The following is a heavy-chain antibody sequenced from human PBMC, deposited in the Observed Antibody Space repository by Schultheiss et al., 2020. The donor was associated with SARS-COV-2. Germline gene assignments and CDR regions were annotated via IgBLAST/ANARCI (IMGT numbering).Heavy chain of an antibody. CDR2: ITASGGT. D-gene: IGHD3-22*01. CDR1: GGSFSGHY. CDR3: ARLGYNDNSPIFYYFYGLDV. Sequence: SQTLSLTCAVYGGSFSGHYWNWIRQPPGKGLEWIGEITASGGTDYNPSLKSRVTISVDTSSYHFSLKLSSVTAADTAVYYCARLGYNDNSPIFYYFYGLDVWGQGTTVTVSS. V-gene: IGHV4-34*01. J-gene: IGHJ6*02.